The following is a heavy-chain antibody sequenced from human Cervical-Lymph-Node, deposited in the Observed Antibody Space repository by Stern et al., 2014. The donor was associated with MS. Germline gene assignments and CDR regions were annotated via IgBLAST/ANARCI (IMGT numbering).Heavy chain of an antibody. CDR1: GGTFSTSV. D-gene: IGHD3-16*01. Sequence: QVQLVQSGAEMRQPGSSVRVCCKASGGTFSTSVISWLRQAPGQGLEWMGGISPMFGRANYAQTFQCTATITADESTSTVYMGLTSLRSEDTGVYYCARERDNSYAFDSWGQGTLLTVSS. CDR3: ARERDNSYAFDS. CDR2: ISPMFGRA. J-gene: IGHJ4*02. V-gene: IGHV1-69*12.